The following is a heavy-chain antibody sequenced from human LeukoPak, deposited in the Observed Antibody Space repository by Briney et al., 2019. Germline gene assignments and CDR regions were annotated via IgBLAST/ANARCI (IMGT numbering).Heavy chain of an antibody. D-gene: IGHD2-2*02. J-gene: IGHJ4*02. CDR3: ARGLAVSAAIGDS. Sequence: GRSLRLSCTASGFTFSSYWMSWVRQAPGKGLEWVANIKQDGSKEYYVDSVKGRFTISSDNAKNSLYLQMNSLRAEDTAVYYCARGLAVSAAIGDSWGQGTLVTVSS. CDR1: GFTFSSYW. CDR2: IKQDGSKE. V-gene: IGHV3-7*01.